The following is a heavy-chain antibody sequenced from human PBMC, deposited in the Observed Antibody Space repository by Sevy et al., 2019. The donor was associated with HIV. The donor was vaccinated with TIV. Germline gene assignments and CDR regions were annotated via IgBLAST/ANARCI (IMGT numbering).Heavy chain of an antibody. D-gene: IGHD3-3*02. Sequence: GGSLRLSCAASGFSFEYAWMSWVRQAPGKGLEWVGRIKSQRDGGTPEYSAPLKGRFTISRDDSKDTLHLQINSLKTEDTAVYYCISQMTSEDYFHSWGQRTLVTVSS. J-gene: IGHJ4*02. CDR3: ISQMTSEDYFHS. V-gene: IGHV3-15*01. CDR1: GFSFEYAW. CDR2: IKSQRDGGTP.